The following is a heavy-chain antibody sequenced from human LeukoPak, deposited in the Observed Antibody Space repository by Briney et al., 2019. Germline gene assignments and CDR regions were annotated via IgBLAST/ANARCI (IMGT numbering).Heavy chain of an antibody. CDR3: ARSPYLRTYGYGPWELPVSYFDY. CDR1: GGSISSYY. D-gene: IGHD1-26*01. J-gene: IGHJ4*02. CDR2: IYTSGST. V-gene: IGHV4-4*07. Sequence: SETLSLTCTVSGGSISSYYWSWIRQPAGKGLEWIGRIYTSGSTNYNPSLKSRVTMSVDTSKNQFSLKLSSVTAADTAVDYCARSPYLRTYGYGPWELPVSYFDYWGQGTLVTVSS.